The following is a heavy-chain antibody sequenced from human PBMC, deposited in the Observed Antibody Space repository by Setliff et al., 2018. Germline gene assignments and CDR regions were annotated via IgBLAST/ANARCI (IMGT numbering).Heavy chain of an antibody. CDR1: GYIFTSYG. D-gene: IGHD6-13*01. Sequence: ASVKVSCKASGYIFTSYGISWARQAPGQGLEWMGIINPGGGSASIVQKFQGRVTMASDTSTSTVYMEVTGLTSEDTAVYYCARAGVAAADRKGLLEYWGQGTLVTVSS. V-gene: IGHV1-46*01. J-gene: IGHJ4*02. CDR2: INPGGGSA. CDR3: ARAGVAAADRKGLLEY.